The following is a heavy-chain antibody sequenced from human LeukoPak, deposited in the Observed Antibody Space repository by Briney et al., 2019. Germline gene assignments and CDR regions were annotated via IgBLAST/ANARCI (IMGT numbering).Heavy chain of an antibody. Sequence: GGSLRLSCAASGFTFSSYSMNWVRQAPGKGLEWVSYISSSSSTIYYADSVKGRFTISRDNAKNSLYLQMNSLRAEDTAEYYCARPVRVVTAAHYYYYGMDVWGQGTTVTVSS. CDR1: GFTFSSYS. V-gene: IGHV3-48*04. CDR3: ARPVRVVTAAHYYYYGMDV. D-gene: IGHD2-21*02. J-gene: IGHJ6*02. CDR2: ISSSSSTI.